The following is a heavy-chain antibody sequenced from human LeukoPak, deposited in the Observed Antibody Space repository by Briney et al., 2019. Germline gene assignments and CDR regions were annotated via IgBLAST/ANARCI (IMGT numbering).Heavy chain of an antibody. D-gene: IGHD3-10*01. J-gene: IGHJ4*02. Sequence: PSETLSLTCTVSGGSISSYYWSWIRQPPGKGLEWIGSIYYSGSTYYNPSLKSRVTISVDTSKNQFSLKLSSVTAADTAVYYCARSRALWFGPLGPSVLGYWGQGTLVTVSS. CDR2: IYYSGST. V-gene: IGHV4-39*07. CDR3: ARSRALWFGPLGPSVLGY. CDR1: GGSISSYY.